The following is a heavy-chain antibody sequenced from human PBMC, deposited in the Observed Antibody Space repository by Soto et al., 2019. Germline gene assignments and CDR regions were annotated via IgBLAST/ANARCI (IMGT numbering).Heavy chain of an antibody. Sequence: VKVSCKASGYTFTSYAMHWVRQAPGQRLEWMGWINAGSGNTNYAQKFQERVTITRDMSTSTAYMELSSLRSEDTAVYYCAAVTSTWCYWGQGTLVTVSS. J-gene: IGHJ4*02. CDR3: AAVTSTWCY. CDR1: GYTFTSYA. CDR2: INAGSGNT. V-gene: IGHV1-58*02. D-gene: IGHD2-8*02.